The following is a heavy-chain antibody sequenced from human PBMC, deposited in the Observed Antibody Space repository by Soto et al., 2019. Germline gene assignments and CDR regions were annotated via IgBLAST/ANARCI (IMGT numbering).Heavy chain of an antibody. CDR1: GETFSRYA. V-gene: IGHV1-69*13. CDR3: ARFKSWTSTTIDDNWFDP. J-gene: IGHJ5*02. CDR2: IIPIFGTA. Sequence: GASLNVSCKTSGETFSRYAISWVRKAPGQGLEWMGGIIPIFGTANYAQKFQGRVTITADESTSTAYMELSRLRSEDTAVYYCARFKSWTSTTIDDNWFDPWGQGTLVTVSS. D-gene: IGHD2-2*01.